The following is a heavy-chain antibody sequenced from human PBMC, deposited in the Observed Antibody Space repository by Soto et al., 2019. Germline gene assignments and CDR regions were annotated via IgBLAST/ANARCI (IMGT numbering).Heavy chain of an antibody. J-gene: IGHJ4*02. D-gene: IGHD1-1*01. Sequence: VASVKVSCKASGYTFTSYGISWVRQAPGQGLEWMGWINPNSGGTNYAQKFQGRVTMTRDTSISTAYMELSRLRSDDTAVYYCASGILHKMGDYWGQGTLVTVSS. CDR3: ASGILHKMGDY. CDR2: INPNSGGT. V-gene: IGHV1-2*02. CDR1: GYTFTSYG.